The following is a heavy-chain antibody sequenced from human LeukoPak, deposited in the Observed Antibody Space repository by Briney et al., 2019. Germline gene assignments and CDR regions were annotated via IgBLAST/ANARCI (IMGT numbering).Heavy chain of an antibody. V-gene: IGHV4-59*01. CDR2: IYNIGST. CDR3: ATHSGGSNGVFDY. Sequence: PSETLSLTCTVSGGAISDYYWSWIRQPPGKGLEWIGYIYNIGSTNYNPSLNSRVTISVDTSKNHFSLKLGSVTAADTAVYYCATHSGGSNGVFDYWGQGILVTVSS. J-gene: IGHJ4*02. D-gene: IGHD6-19*01. CDR1: GGAISDYY.